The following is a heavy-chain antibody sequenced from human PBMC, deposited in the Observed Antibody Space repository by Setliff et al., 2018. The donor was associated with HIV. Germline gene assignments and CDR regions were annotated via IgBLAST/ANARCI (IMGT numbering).Heavy chain of an antibody. V-gene: IGHV4-61*02. CDR1: GDSISGGSSY. Sequence: SETLSLTCTVSGDSISGGSSYWSWIRQPAGKGLEWIGRIYTSGSTNYNPSLKSRVTISVDTSKNQFSLKMNSATAADTALYYCVRDAEGVAAGAIYFYIDVWGKGTTVIVSS. D-gene: IGHD2-8*01. CDR2: IYTSGST. CDR3: VRDAEGVAAGAIYFYIDV. J-gene: IGHJ6*03.